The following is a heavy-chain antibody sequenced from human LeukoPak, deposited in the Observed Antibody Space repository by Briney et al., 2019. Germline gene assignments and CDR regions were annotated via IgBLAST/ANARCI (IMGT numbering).Heavy chain of an antibody. CDR1: GGSINNYY. Sequence: PSETLSLTCTVSGGSINNYYWSWIRQPAGKGLEWIGRIYTRGSTNYNPSLKSRVTMSVDTSKNQFSLKLSSVTAADTAVYYCARFARPDFRYYYYYYMDVWGKGTTVTVSS. CDR2: IYTRGST. D-gene: IGHD3-3*01. CDR3: ARFARPDFRYYYYYYMDV. J-gene: IGHJ6*03. V-gene: IGHV4-4*07.